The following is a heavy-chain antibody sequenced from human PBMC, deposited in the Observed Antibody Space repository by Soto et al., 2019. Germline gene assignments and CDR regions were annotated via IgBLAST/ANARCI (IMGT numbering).Heavy chain of an antibody. J-gene: IGHJ4*02. CDR3: AKEYYGDYYFDY. V-gene: IGHV3-30*18. Sequence: PGGSLRLSCAASGFTFSSYGMHWVRQAPGKGLEWVAVISYDGSNKYYADSVKGRFTISRDNSKNTLYLQMNSLRAEDTAVYYCAKEYYGDYYFDYWGQGTLVTVSS. CDR1: GFTFSSYG. CDR2: ISYDGSNK. D-gene: IGHD4-17*01.